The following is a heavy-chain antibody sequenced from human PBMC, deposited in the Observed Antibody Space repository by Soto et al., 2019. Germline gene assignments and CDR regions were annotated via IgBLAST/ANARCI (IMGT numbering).Heavy chain of an antibody. CDR2: IIPTLGTP. D-gene: IGHD6-19*01. Sequence: QVQLVQSGAEVKKPGSSVKVSCKASGGIFSNFAFNWMRQAPGQGLEWMGGIIPTLGTPHYAQKFLGRVTVTADESTKTVYNEMSSLTGEDTAVYYCARGGLGAYDYWGQGTLVIVSS. CDR1: GGIFSNFA. CDR3: ARGGLGAYDY. J-gene: IGHJ4*02. V-gene: IGHV1-69*01.